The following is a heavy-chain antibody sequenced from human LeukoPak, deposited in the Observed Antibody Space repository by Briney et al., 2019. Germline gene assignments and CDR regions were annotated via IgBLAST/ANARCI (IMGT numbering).Heavy chain of an antibody. CDR2: IYYSGST. Sequence: SETLSLTCTVSGGSISSYYWSWIRQPPGKGLEWIGYIYYSGSTNYNPSLKSRVTISVDTSKNQFSLKLSSVTAADTAVYYCAQAKSGYDPLETFDIWGQGTMVTVSS. CDR1: GGSISSYY. CDR3: AQAKSGYDPLETFDI. J-gene: IGHJ3*02. V-gene: IGHV4-59*01. D-gene: IGHD5-12*01.